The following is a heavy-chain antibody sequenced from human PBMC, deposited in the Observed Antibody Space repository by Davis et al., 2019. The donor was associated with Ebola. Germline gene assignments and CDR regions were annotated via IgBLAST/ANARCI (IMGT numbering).Heavy chain of an antibody. Sequence: SETLSLTCAVYGGSFSGYYWSWIRQPPGKGLEWIGEINHSGSTNYNPSLKSRVTISVDTSKNQFSLKLSSVTAADTAVHYCARDSGYSWGIDYWGQGTLVTVSS. CDR2: INHSGST. CDR3: ARDSGYSWGIDY. J-gene: IGHJ4*02. V-gene: IGHV4-34*01. D-gene: IGHD5-18*01. CDR1: GGSFSGYY.